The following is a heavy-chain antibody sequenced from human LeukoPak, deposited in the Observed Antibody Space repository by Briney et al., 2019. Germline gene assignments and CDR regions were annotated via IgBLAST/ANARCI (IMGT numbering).Heavy chain of an antibody. V-gene: IGHV6-1*01. CDR1: GDSVSSSSAA. Sequence: PSQTLSLTCAISGDSVSSSSAAWTWIRQSPSRGLEWLGRTYYRSKWQSDYAVSVKSRITINPDTSKNQFSLQLNSVTPEDTAVYYCARDRMAKVPAAINRHDAFDIWGQGTMVTVSS. J-gene: IGHJ3*02. CDR2: TYYRSKWQS. D-gene: IGHD2-2*02. CDR3: ARDRMAKVPAAINRHDAFDI.